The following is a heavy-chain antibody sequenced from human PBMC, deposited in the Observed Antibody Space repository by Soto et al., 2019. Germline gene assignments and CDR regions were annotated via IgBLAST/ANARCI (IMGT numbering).Heavy chain of an antibody. D-gene: IGHD6-13*01. CDR3: AKTAAAAGRAPYDFDY. J-gene: IGHJ4*02. V-gene: IGHV5-51*01. CDR1: GYSFTSYW. Sequence: GESLKISCKGSGYSFTSYWIGWVRQMPGKGLEWMGIIYPGDSDTRYSPSFQGQVTISADKSISTAYLQWSSLKASDTAMYYCAKTAAAAGRAPYDFDYWGQGTLVTVSS. CDR2: IYPGDSDT.